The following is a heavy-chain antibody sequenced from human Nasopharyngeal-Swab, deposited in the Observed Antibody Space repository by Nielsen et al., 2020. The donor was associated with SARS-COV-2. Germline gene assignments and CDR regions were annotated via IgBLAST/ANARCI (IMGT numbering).Heavy chain of an antibody. Sequence: WIRQPPGKGLEWIGYIYYSGSTYYNLSLKSRVTISVDTSKNQFSLKLSSVTAADTAVYYCARGSPRSGYSYGSSHWFDPWGQGTLVTVSS. CDR2: IYYSGST. CDR3: ARGSPRSGYSYGSSHWFDP. J-gene: IGHJ5*02. D-gene: IGHD5-18*01. V-gene: IGHV4-31*02.